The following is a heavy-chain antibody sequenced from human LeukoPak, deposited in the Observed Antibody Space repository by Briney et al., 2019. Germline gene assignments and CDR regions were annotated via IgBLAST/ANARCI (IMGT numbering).Heavy chain of an antibody. CDR2: INTNTGNP. V-gene: IGHV7-4-1*02. CDR1: GYTFTSYA. J-gene: IGHJ4*02. D-gene: IGHD6-13*01. CDR3: ARESAAAGTDIDY. Sequence: GASLKVSCKASGYTFTSYAMNWVRQAPGQGLEWMGWINTNTGNPTYAQGFTGRFVFSLHTSVSTAYLQISSLKAEDTAVYYCARESAAAGTDIDYWGQGTLVTVSS.